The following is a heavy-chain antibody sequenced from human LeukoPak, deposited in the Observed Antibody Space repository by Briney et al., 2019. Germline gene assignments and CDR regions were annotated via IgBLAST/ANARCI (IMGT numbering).Heavy chain of an antibody. D-gene: IGHD3-9*01. V-gene: IGHV4-39*07. CDR3: ARGRSYDIFRTYFDPFDF. Sequence: PSETLSLTCTVSGGSISSSSYYWGWIRQPPGKGLEWIGSIYYSGSTNYNPSLKSRVTISMDTSKNQFSLKLSSVTAADTAVYYCARGRSYDIFRTYFDPFDFWGQGILVTVSS. CDR2: IYYSGST. J-gene: IGHJ4*02. CDR1: GGSISSSSYY.